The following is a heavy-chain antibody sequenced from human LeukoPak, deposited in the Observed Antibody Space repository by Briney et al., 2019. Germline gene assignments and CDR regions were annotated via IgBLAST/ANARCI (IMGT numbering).Heavy chain of an antibody. CDR1: SASVTTHY. CDR3: ARRGAPSKLYYFDS. D-gene: IGHD1-26*01. CDR2: VSKTGNT. J-gene: IGHJ4*02. V-gene: IGHV4-59*08. Sequence: SETRSLTCTVSSASVTTHYWAWIRQPPGKGLEWIGFVSKTGNTNYNPSLKSRVTISADTSKNIFSLKLRTLTAADTAVYFCARRGAPSKLYYFDSWGPGTLVIVSS.